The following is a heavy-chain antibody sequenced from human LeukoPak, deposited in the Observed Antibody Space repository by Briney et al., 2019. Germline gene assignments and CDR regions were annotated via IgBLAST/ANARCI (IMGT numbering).Heavy chain of an antibody. CDR2: IYYSGST. D-gene: IGHD3-22*01. CDR3: ARHRGQVQVVTPFDY. CDR1: GGSISSSSYY. J-gene: IGHJ4*02. Sequence: SETLSLTCTVSGGSISSSSYYRGWIRQPPGKGLEWIGSIYYSGSTYYNPSLKSRVTISVDTSKNQFSLKLSSVTAADTAVYYCARHRGQVQVVTPFDYWGQGTLVTVSS. V-gene: IGHV4-39*01.